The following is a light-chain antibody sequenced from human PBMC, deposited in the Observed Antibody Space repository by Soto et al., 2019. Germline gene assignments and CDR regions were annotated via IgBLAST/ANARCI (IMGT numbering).Light chain of an antibody. CDR2: GAS. V-gene: IGKV3-15*01. J-gene: IGKJ1*01. CDR3: QQYNNWPPWT. Sequence: EIVMTQSPATLYVSPGERATLSCRASQSVSSNLAWYQQKPGQAPRLLIYGASTRATGIPARFSGSGSGTEFTLTIRILQSEDFAVYYCQQYNNWPPWTVGQGTKVEIK. CDR1: QSVSSN.